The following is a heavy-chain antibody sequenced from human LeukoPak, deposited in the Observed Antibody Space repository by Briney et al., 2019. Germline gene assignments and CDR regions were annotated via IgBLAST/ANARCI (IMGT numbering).Heavy chain of an antibody. CDR1: GYTFTGYY. CDR3: ASNVVVPAAPFDY. CDR2: INPNSGGT. J-gene: IGHJ4*02. V-gene: IGHV1-2*02. D-gene: IGHD2-2*01. Sequence: ASVKVSCKASGYTFTGYYMHWVGQAPGQGLEWMGWINPNSGGTNYAQKFQGRVTMTRDTSISTAYMELSRLRSDDTAVYYCASNVVVPAAPFDYWGQGTLVTVSS.